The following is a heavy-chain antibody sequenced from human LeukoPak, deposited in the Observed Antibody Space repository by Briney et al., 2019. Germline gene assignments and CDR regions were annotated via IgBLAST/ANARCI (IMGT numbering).Heavy chain of an antibody. J-gene: IGHJ4*02. CDR3: ARVTAYSSENYFDY. V-gene: IGHV4-38-2*01. CDR2: IYHSGST. D-gene: IGHD6-25*01. CDR1: GYSISSGYY. Sequence: PSETLSLTCAVSGYSISSGYYWGWIRQPPAQGLEWIGSIYHSGSTYYNPSLKSRVTISVDTSKNQFSLKLSSVTAADTAVYYCARVTAYSSENYFDYWGQGSLVTVSS.